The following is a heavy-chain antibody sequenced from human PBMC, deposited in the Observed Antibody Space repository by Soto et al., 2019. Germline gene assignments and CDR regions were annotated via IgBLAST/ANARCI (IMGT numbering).Heavy chain of an antibody. J-gene: IGHJ5*02. CDR2: INADGSRT. CDR3: ARVKSGSYDWFDP. Sequence: GGSLRLSCAASGFTFSNYWMHWVRQAPGKGLMWVSRINADGSRTTYADSVKGRFAISRDNAKNTVYLQMNSLRAEDTAVYYCARVKSGSYDWFDPWGQGTLVTVSS. D-gene: IGHD3-10*01. CDR1: GFTFSNYW. V-gene: IGHV3-74*01.